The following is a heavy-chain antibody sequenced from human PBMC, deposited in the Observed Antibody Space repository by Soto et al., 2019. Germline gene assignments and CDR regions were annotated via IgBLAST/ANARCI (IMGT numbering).Heavy chain of an antibody. Sequence: SDTLALTWAVYGGAFSGYYWSWIRQPPGKGLEWIGEINHSGSTNYNPSLKSRVTISVDTSKNQFSLKLSSVTAADTGVYYCARLDGNSADYYYGMDVWGRGTTVT. V-gene: IGHV4-34*01. D-gene: IGHD6-19*01. CDR2: INHSGST. CDR1: GGAFSGYY. CDR3: ARLDGNSADYYYGMDV. J-gene: IGHJ6*02.